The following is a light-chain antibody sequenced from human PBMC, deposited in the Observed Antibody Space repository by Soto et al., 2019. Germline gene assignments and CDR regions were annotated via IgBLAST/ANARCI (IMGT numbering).Light chain of an antibody. J-gene: IGKJ4*01. CDR2: WAS. V-gene: IGKV4-1*01. CDR1: QSVLYSSNNKNY. CDR3: QQYYSSPVH. Sequence: DIVMTQSPDSLAVSLGERATIKCKSSQSVLYSSNNKNYLAWSQQKPGQPPKLLIYWASPRYSGVPDRFSGSGSATDFTLTISNLQAEDVAVDYCQQYYSSPVHFGGVSKVEIK.